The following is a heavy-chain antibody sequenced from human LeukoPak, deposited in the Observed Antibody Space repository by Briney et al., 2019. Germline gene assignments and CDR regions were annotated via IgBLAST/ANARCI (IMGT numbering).Heavy chain of an antibody. J-gene: IGHJ4*02. CDR1: GGSISSSSYY. Sequence: SETLSLTCTVSGGSISSSSYYWGWIRQPPGKGLEWIGSIYYSGSTYYNPSLKSRVTISVDTSKNQFSLKLSSVTAADTAVYYCARLKRDGYNPPYFDYWGQGTLVTVSS. CDR2: IYYSGST. D-gene: IGHD5-24*01. CDR3: ARLKRDGYNPPYFDY. V-gene: IGHV4-39*01.